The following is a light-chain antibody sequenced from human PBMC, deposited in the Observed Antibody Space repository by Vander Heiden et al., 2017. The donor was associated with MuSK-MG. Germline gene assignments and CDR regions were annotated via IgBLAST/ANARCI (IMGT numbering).Light chain of an antibody. Sequence: DIPMTQSPSSLSASVGDRVTITCQASQDISNYLNWYQQKPGKAPKLLIYDASNLETGVPSRFRGSGYGTDFTFTIRSLQPEDIAAYYCQQYDNPPRITFGAGTKVEIK. CDR3: QQYDNPPRIT. CDR1: QDISNY. CDR2: DAS. V-gene: IGKV1-33*01. J-gene: IGKJ4*01.